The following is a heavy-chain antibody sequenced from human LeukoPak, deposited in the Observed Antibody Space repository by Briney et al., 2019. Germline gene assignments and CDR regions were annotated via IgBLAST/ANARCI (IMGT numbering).Heavy chain of an antibody. Sequence: ASVKVSCKASGYTFTSYGISWVRQAPGQGLEWMGWISAYNGNTNYAQKLQGRVTMTTDTSTSTAYMELRSLRSDDTAVCYCARDDMVRGVPRQPDYWGQGTLVTVSS. CDR2: ISAYNGNT. J-gene: IGHJ4*02. CDR3: ARDDMVRGVPRQPDY. V-gene: IGHV1-18*01. D-gene: IGHD3-10*01. CDR1: GYTFTSYG.